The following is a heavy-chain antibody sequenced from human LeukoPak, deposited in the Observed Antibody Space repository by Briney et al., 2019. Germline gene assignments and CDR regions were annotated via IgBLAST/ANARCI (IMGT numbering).Heavy chain of an antibody. CDR1: GFTFSSYA. CDR3: AKDYYDSSGYRPEYFQH. CDR2: ISGRGGYT. D-gene: IGHD3-22*01. Sequence: GGSLRLSCAASGFTFSSYAMSWVRQAPGKGREWVSAISGRGGYTYYADSVKGRFTISRDNSKDTLYLQMNSLRAEDTAVYYCAKDYYDSSGYRPEYFQHWGQGTLVTVSS. J-gene: IGHJ1*01. V-gene: IGHV3-23*01.